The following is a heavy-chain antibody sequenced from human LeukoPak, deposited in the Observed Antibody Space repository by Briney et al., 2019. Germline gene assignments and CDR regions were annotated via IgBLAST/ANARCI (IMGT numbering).Heavy chain of an antibody. D-gene: IGHD3-10*01. V-gene: IGHV3-21*01. Sequence: GGSLRLSCAASGFTFSSYTMNWVHQAPGKGLEWVSFISSSSSNIYSADSVKGRFTISRDNAKNSLYLQMNSLRAEDTAVYYCARDAYYGSGSYYDYWGQGTLVTVSS. CDR3: ARDAYYGSGSYYDY. CDR1: GFTFSSYT. CDR2: ISSSSSNI. J-gene: IGHJ4*02.